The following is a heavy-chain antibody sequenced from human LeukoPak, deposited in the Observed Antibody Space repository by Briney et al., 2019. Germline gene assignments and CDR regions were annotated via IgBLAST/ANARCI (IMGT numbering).Heavy chain of an antibody. CDR1: GYNFTIYW. V-gene: IGHV5-51*01. J-gene: IGHJ4*02. CDR3: AREIPYGDYAPGDY. CDR2: IYPGDSDT. Sequence: GESLKISCKGSGYNFTIYWIGWVRQMPGKGLEWMGIIYPGDSDTRYSPSFQGQVTISADKSISTAYLQWSSLRAEDTAVYYCAREIPYGDYAPGDYWGQGTLVTVSS. D-gene: IGHD4-17*01.